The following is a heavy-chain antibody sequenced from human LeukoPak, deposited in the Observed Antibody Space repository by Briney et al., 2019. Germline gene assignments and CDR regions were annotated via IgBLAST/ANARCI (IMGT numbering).Heavy chain of an antibody. J-gene: IGHJ3*02. CDR3: ARDVGPYAFDI. Sequence: PSETLSLTCAVSGGSISSGGYSWSWIRQPPGKGPEWIGYSYYSGTTNYNPSLKSRVTISVDRSKNQFSLRLSSVTAADTAVYYCARDVGPYAFDIWGQGTMVTVSS. V-gene: IGHV4-30-2*01. CDR1: GGSISSGGYS. CDR2: SYYSGTT. D-gene: IGHD1-26*01.